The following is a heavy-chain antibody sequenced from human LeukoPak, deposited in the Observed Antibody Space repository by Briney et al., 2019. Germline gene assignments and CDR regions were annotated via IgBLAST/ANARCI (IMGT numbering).Heavy chain of an antibody. D-gene: IGHD1-1*01. CDR2: IYTSGST. Sequence: SQTLSLTCAVSGGSISSGGYYWSWIRQPAGKGLEWIGRIYTSGSTNYNPSLKSRVTISVDTSKNQFSLKLSSVTAADTAVYYCARDPGTVPYYYYYMDVWGKGTTVTVSS. J-gene: IGHJ6*03. CDR1: GGSISSGGYY. V-gene: IGHV4-61*02. CDR3: ARDPGTVPYYYYYMDV.